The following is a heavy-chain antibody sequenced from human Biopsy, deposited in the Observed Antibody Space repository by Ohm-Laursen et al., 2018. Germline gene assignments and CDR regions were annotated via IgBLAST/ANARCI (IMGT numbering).Heavy chain of an antibody. CDR3: VRGLADGVHLN. D-gene: IGHD4-17*01. J-gene: IGHJ4*02. CDR2: IYTGDIT. CDR1: GFTFSGFS. Sequence: SLRLSCAASGFTFSGFSMNWVRQAPGKELEWVSVIYTGDITSYADSVKGRFTISRDISKNALYLHMNSLRAEDRGVYYCVRGLADGVHLNWGQGTLVAVSS. V-gene: IGHV3-66*01.